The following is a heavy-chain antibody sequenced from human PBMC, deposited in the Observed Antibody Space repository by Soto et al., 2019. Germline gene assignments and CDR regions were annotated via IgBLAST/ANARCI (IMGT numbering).Heavy chain of an antibody. CDR1: GFTFGDYA. J-gene: IGHJ3*02. CDR2: IGSKAYGGTT. D-gene: IGHD4-17*01. Sequence: PGGSLRLSCTASGFTFGDYAMSWFRQAPGKGLEWVGFIGSKAYGGTTEYAASVRGRFTISRDDSKSIAYLQMNSLKTEDTAVHYCTRADDYGDQSAFDIWGQGTMVTVSS. CDR3: TRADDYGDQSAFDI. V-gene: IGHV3-49*03.